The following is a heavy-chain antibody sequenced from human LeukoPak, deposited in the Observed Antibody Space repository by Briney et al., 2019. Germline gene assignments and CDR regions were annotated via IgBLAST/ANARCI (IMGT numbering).Heavy chain of an antibody. V-gene: IGHV1-46*01. CDR1: GYTFTSYY. CDR2: INPSGGST. D-gene: IGHD2-21*02. Sequence: ASVKVSCKASGYTFTSYYMHWVRQAPGQGLEWMGIINPSGGSTSYAQKFQGRVTMTRDMSTSTVYMELSSLRSEDTAVYYYARGGPLAYCGGDCYWRGLYFDYWGQGTLVTVSS. J-gene: IGHJ4*02. CDR3: ARGGPLAYCGGDCYWRGLYFDY.